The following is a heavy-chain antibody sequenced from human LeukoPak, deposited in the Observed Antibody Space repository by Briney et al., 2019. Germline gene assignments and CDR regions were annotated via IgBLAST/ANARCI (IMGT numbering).Heavy chain of an antibody. J-gene: IGHJ5*02. CDR3: ARVRGIAAAGAQNNWFDP. V-gene: IGHV4-59*01. D-gene: IGHD6-13*01. CDR1: GGSISSYY. CDR2: IYYSGST. Sequence: SETLSLTCTVSGGSISSYYWSWIRQPPGKGLEWIGYIYYSGSTNYNPSLKSRVTISVDTSKNQFSLKLSSVTAADTAVYYCARVRGIAAAGAQNNWFDPWGQGTLVTVSS.